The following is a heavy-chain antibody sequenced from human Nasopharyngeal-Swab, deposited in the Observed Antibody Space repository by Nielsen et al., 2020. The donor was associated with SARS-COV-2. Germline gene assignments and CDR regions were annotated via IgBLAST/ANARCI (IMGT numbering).Heavy chain of an antibody. CDR1: GCTFTSYY. J-gene: IGHJ5*02. CDR3: AREPGDGVSWFDP. D-gene: IGHD3-10*01. V-gene: IGHV1-46*01. Sequence: ASVKVSCKASGCTFTSYYMHWVRHAPTQGLAWMGIINPSRGSTSYAQKIHGRVTMTRDTSTRTVYMELSSLSSEDTAVYYCAREPGDGVSWFDPWGQGTLVTVSS. CDR2: INPSRGST.